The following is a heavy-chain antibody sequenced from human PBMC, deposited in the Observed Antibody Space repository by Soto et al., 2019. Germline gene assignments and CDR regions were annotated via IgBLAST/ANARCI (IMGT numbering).Heavy chain of an antibody. CDR3: ARGLARFDY. Sequence: SETLSLTCTVSGGSVSSGSYYWSWIRQPPGKGLEWIGYIYYSGSTNYNPSLKSRVTISVDTSKNQFSLKLSSVTAADTAVYYCARGLARFDYWGQGTLGT. J-gene: IGHJ4*02. D-gene: IGHD6-19*01. V-gene: IGHV4-61*01. CDR2: IYYSGST. CDR1: GGSVSSGSYY.